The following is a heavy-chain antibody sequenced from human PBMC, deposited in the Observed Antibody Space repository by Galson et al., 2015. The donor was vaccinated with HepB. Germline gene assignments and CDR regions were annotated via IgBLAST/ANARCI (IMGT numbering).Heavy chain of an antibody. CDR2: IYSGGST. V-gene: IGHV3-53*04. J-gene: IGHJ6*02. Sequence: SLRLSCAASGFTVSSNYMSWVRQAPGKGLEWVSVIYSGGSTYYADSVKGRFTISRHNSKNTLYLQMNSLRAEDTAVYYCARGYYDSSGYSTYGMDVWGQGTTVTVSS. CDR3: ARGYYDSSGYSTYGMDV. D-gene: IGHD3-22*01. CDR1: GFTVSSNY.